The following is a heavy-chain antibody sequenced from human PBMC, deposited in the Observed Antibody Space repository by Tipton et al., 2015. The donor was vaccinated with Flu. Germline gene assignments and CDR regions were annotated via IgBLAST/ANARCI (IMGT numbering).Heavy chain of an antibody. V-gene: IGHV3-43*02. D-gene: IGHD5-18*01. CDR3: ASEGYSYGRTRVRSDY. CDR1: GFTFDDYA. Sequence: SLRLSCAASGFTFDDYAMHWVRQAPGKGLEWVSLISGDGGSTYYADSVKGRFTISRDNSKNSLYLQMNSLRTEDTALYYCASEGYSYGRTRVRSDYWAQGTLVTVSS. J-gene: IGHJ4*02. CDR2: ISGDGGST.